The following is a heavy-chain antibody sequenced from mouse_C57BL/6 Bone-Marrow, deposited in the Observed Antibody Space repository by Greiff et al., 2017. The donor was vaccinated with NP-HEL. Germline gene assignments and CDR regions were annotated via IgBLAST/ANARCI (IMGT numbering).Heavy chain of an antibody. J-gene: IGHJ2*01. Sequence: QVQLQQSGAELVRPGTSVKMSCKASGYTFTNYWIGWAKQRPGHGLEWIGDIYPGGGYPNYNEKFKGKATLTADKSSSTAYMQFSSLTSEDSAIYYCARITTVVGFDYWGQGTTLTVSS. V-gene: IGHV1-63*01. CDR1: GYTFTNYW. CDR2: IYPGGGYP. D-gene: IGHD1-1*01. CDR3: ARITTVVGFDY.